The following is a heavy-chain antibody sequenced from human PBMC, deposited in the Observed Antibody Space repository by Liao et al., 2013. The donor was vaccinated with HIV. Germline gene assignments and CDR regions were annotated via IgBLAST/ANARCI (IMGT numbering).Heavy chain of an antibody. CDR3: ARGGLLTDIPPQQEFDP. J-gene: IGHJ5*02. CDR1: GGSLTGYY. D-gene: IGHD2-2*02. CDR2: IHHSGST. Sequence: QVQLQQWGAGLLKPSETLSLTCAVYGGSLTGYYWSWIRQPPGKGLEWIGEIHHSGSTNYNPSLRSRVTISVDTSKKQFSLKLSSVTAADTAVYYCARGGLLTDIPPQQEFDPWGQGTLVTVSS. V-gene: IGHV4-34*01.